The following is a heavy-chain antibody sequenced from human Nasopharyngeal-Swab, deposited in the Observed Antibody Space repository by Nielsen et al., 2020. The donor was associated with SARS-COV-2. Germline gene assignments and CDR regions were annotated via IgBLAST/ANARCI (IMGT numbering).Heavy chain of an antibody. V-gene: IGHV5-51*01. CDR2: VYPGNSEI. CDR3: ARRAARDGYNYEVDP. D-gene: IGHD5-24*01. Sequence: GESLKISCMASGYSFVNHWIGWVRQKPGKGLEWVGMVYPGNSEIAYSPSFQGQVTISADKSLNTAYLQWSSLRASDTAIYFCARRAARDGYNYEVDPWGQGTLVTVSS. CDR1: GYSFVNHW. J-gene: IGHJ5*02.